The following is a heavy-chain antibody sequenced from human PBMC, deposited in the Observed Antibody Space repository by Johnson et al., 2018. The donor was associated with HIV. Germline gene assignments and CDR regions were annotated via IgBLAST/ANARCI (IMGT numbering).Heavy chain of an antibody. V-gene: IGHV3-66*01. J-gene: IGHJ3*02. D-gene: IGHD6-6*01. Sequence: VQLVESGGGLVQPGGSLRLSCAASGFTVSNYYMTWVRQSPGKGLEWVSVIYSGGSTYYADSVKGRFTISRDNSKNTLYLQMNSLRAEDTAVYYCARVYSSSSAHAFDIWGQGTMVTVSS. CDR2: IYSGGST. CDR1: GFTVSNYY. CDR3: ARVYSSSSAHAFDI.